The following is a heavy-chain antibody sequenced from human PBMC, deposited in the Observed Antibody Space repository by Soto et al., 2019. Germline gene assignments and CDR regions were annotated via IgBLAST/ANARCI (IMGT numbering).Heavy chain of an antibody. CDR1: GYSFTSYW. CDR2: IDPSDSYT. J-gene: IGHJ6*02. Sequence: GESLKISCKGSGYSFTSYWISWVRQMPGKGLEWMGRIDPSDSYTNYSPSFQGHVTISADKSISTAYLQWSSLKASDTAMHYCARHKYSSSWYGYYYYCGKDVWGQGTTVTVAS. CDR3: ARHKYSSSWYGYYYYCGKDV. V-gene: IGHV5-10-1*01. D-gene: IGHD6-13*01.